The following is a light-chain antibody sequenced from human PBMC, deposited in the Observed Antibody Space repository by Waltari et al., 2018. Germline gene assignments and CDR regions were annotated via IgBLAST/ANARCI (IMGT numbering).Light chain of an antibody. CDR2: YDS. CDR1: NIGRYS. V-gene: IGLV3-21*04. CDR3: HVWHPDMDPGV. J-gene: IGLJ1*01. Sequence: SYALTQPPSVSVAPGTPARTTCGGDNIGRYSSPRYQQKPGQAPVLVIFYDSDRPSGIPERFSGSNSGNTATLTISSVEAGDEAKYYCHVWHPDMDPGVFGPGTEVSV.